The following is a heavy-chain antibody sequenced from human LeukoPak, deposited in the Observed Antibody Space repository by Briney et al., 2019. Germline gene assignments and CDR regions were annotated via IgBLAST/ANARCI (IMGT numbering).Heavy chain of an antibody. CDR1: GGSFSGYY. CDR3: ARGLWSGYDLGY. Sequence: PSETLPLTCAVYGGSFSGYYWSWIRQPPGKGLEWIGEINHSGSTNYNPSLKSRVTISVDTSKNQFSLKLSSVTAADTAVYYCARGLWSGYDLGYWGQGTLVTVSS. V-gene: IGHV4-34*01. J-gene: IGHJ4*02. D-gene: IGHD5-12*01. CDR2: INHSGST.